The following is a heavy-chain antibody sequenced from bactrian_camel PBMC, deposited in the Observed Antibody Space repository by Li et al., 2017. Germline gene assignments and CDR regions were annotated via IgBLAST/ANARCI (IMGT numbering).Heavy chain of an antibody. CDR2: INREGHTT. CDR3: ARSSRVGYLTPYNS. Sequence: DVQLVESGGGLVQPGGSLRLSCAASGFTFSSYAMSWVRQAPGEGLEWVSTINREGHTTYYSDSVKGRFTVSRDNTKDMVYLQLNSLKTTDTAMYYCARSSRVGYLTPYNSWGQGTQVTVS. V-gene: IGHV3S40*01. J-gene: IGHJ6*01. CDR1: GFTFSSYA. D-gene: IGHD5*01.